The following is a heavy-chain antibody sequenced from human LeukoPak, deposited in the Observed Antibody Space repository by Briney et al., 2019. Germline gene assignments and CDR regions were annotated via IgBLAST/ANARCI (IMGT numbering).Heavy chain of an antibody. V-gene: IGHV4-4*09. Sequence: PSETLSLTCTVSGSISGYYWSWIRQPPGKGLEWIGYIYTSGSTYYDPSLKSRVTISVDTSKNQFSLKLSSVTGADTAVYYCARGPIAVAGRTRPCTYYYYYMDGWGKGTTVTASS. D-gene: IGHD6-19*01. CDR2: IYTSGST. J-gene: IGHJ6*03. CDR3: ARGPIAVAGRTRPCTYYYYYMDG. CDR1: GSISGYY.